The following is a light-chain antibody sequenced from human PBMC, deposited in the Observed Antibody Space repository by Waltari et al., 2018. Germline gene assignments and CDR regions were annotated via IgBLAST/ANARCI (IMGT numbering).Light chain of an antibody. V-gene: IGLV1-40*01. CDR1: SSNIGAGSD. CDR2: VNS. J-gene: IGLJ3*02. CDR3: QSYDSSLSGSV. Sequence: QSVLAQPPSVSGAPGQRVTISCSGSSSNIGAGSDVPWYQHLPGTAPKLLIYVNSIRPSGVPDRFSGSKSGTSASLAITGLQAEDEADYYCQSYDSSLSGSVFGGGTKLTVL.